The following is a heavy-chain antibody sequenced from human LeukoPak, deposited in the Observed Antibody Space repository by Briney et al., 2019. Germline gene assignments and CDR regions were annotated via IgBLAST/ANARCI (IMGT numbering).Heavy chain of an antibody. CDR3: ARGGWNDVAGY. J-gene: IGHJ4*02. D-gene: IGHD1-1*01. CDR2: IYTGGNT. CDR1: GFTISNYY. V-gene: IGHV3-53*04. Sequence: GGSLRLSCAASGFTISNYYMSWVRQAPGKGLEWVSVIYTGGNTYYTDAVKGRFTISRHNSKNTLYLQMNNLRAEDTAVYHCARGGWNDVAGYWGQGTLVTVSS.